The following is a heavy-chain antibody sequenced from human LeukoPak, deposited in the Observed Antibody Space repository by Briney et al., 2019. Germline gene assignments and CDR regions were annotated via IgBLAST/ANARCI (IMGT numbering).Heavy chain of an antibody. Sequence: GSSVNVSCKAPGYTFTSYAMHWVRQAPAQRLEWMGWINAGNGNTKYSQKFQRRVTITRDTSASTAYMELSSLRSEDTAVYYCARDIGTTSYYYYGMDVWGQGTTVTVSS. V-gene: IGHV1-3*01. CDR2: INAGNGNT. CDR3: ARDIGTTSYYYYGMDV. D-gene: IGHD4-11*01. CDR1: GYTFTSYA. J-gene: IGHJ6*02.